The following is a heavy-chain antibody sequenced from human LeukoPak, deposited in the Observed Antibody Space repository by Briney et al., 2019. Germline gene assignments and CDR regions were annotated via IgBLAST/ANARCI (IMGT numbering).Heavy chain of an antibody. V-gene: IGHV7-4-1*02. D-gene: IGHD2-15*01. CDR1: GYTFTSYY. CDR2: INTDTENP. CDR3: ARAGIGYCSDNTCSPDY. J-gene: IGHJ4*02. Sequence: GASVKVSCKASGYTFTSYYMHWVRQAPGQGLEWMGWINTDTENPTYAQGFTGRFVFSLDTSVSTAYLQISSLKAEDTAVYYCARAGIGYCSDNTCSPDYWGQGTLVTVSS.